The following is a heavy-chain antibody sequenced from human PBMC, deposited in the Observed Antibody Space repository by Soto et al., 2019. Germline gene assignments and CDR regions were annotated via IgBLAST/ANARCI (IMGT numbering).Heavy chain of an antibody. J-gene: IGHJ4*02. Sequence: ESGGGVVQPGRSLRLSCAASGFTFSSYAMHWVRQAPGKGLEWVAVISYDGSNKYYADSVKGRFTISRDNPKNTLYLQMNSLRAEDTAVYYCARDRAPGMGQMSFDYWGQGTLVTVSS. CDR2: ISYDGSNK. V-gene: IGHV3-30-3*01. CDR3: ARDRAPGMGQMSFDY. D-gene: IGHD6-13*01. CDR1: GFTFSSYA.